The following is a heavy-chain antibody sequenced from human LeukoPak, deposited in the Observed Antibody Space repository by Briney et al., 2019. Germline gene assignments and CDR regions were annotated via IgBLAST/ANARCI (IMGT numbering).Heavy chain of an antibody. CDR2: ISASGGST. CDR3: AKGSSSWQMGAFDY. V-gene: IGHV3-23*01. D-gene: IGHD6-13*01. CDR1: GFTFSTSA. Sequence: GGSLRLSCAASGFTFSTSAMTWVRQAPGKGLEWVSGISASGGSTYYADSVKGRFTISRDNSKNTLYLQVNSLRAEDTAVYYCAKGSSSWQMGAFDYWGQGTLVTVSS. J-gene: IGHJ4*02.